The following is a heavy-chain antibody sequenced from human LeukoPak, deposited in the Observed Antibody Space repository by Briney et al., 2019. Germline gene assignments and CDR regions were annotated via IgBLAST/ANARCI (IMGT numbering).Heavy chain of an antibody. CDR3: ARVKSRTVAGRGGGYNWFDP. V-gene: IGHV1-8*01. Sequence: GASVKVSCKASGYTFTSYDINWVRQATGQGLEWMGWMNPNSGNTGYAQKFQGRVTMTRNTSISTAYMELSSLRSEDTAVYYCARVKSRTVAGRGGGYNWFDPWGQGTLVTVSS. D-gene: IGHD6-19*01. CDR2: MNPNSGNT. J-gene: IGHJ5*02. CDR1: GYTFTSYD.